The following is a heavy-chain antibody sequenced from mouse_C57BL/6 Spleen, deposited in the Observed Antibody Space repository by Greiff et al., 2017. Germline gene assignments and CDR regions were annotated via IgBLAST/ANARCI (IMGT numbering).Heavy chain of an antibody. D-gene: IGHD1-1*01. V-gene: IGHV1-64*01. CDR3: ARYTTVFNY. J-gene: IGHJ2*01. CDR1: GYTFTSYW. Sequence: QVQLQQSGAELVKPGASVKLSCKASGYTFTSYWMHWVKPRPGQGLEWIGMIHPNSGSTNYNEKFKSKATLTVDTSSSTAYMQLSSLTSEDSAVYYCARYTTVFNYWGQGTTLTVSS. CDR2: IHPNSGST.